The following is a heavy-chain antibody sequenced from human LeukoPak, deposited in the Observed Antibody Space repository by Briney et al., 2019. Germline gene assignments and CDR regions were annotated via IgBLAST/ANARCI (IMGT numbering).Heavy chain of an antibody. CDR3: AKDLRNIVVVPAHSGDY. CDR1: GFTFSSSA. Sequence: PGGSLRLSCAASGFTFSSSAMSWVRQAPGKGLEWVSSISGRGGSTYYADSVKGRFTISRDNSKNTLYLQMNSLRAEDTAVYYCAKDLRNIVVVPAHSGDYWGQGTLVTVSS. D-gene: IGHD2-2*01. V-gene: IGHV3-23*01. CDR2: ISGRGGST. J-gene: IGHJ4*02.